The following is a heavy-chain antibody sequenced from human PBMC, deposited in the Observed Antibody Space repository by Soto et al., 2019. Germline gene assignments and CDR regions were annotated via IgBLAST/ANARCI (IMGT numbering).Heavy chain of an antibody. J-gene: IGHJ6*02. D-gene: IGHD4-17*01. CDR3: ARCYGGDAYALDV. CDR1: GYTFSDYD. Sequence: QVQLVQAGAEVKKPGASVKVSCKASGYTFSDYDIYWVRQDTGQGLEWLGWMNTDSGNTGYAQKLQGRITMTRETATSTAYMELSSLRSDDTAIYFCARCYGGDAYALDVWGQGTTVTVSS. V-gene: IGHV1-8*01. CDR2: MNTDSGNT.